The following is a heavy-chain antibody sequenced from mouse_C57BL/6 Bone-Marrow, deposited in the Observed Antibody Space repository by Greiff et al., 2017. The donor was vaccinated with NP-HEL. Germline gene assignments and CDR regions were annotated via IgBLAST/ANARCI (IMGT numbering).Heavy chain of an antibody. D-gene: IGHD2-5*01. CDR3: ARKAYSNCYAMDY. Sequence: VQLQQSGPELVKPGASVKIPCKASGYTFTDYNMDWVKQSHGKSLEWIGDINPNNGGTIYNQKFKGKATLTVDKSSSTAYMELRSLTSEDTAVYYCARKAYSNCYAMDYWGQGTSVTVSS. CDR2: INPNNGGT. CDR1: GYTFTDYN. V-gene: IGHV1-18*01. J-gene: IGHJ4*01.